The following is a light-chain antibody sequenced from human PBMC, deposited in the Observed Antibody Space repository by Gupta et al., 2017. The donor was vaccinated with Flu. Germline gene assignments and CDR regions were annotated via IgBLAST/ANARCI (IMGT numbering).Light chain of an antibody. CDR1: QAISSR. CDR3: QQECNDRIT. Sequence: PSSLSASVGDRVTITCRASQAISSRLAWYQDIAGKAPQSLPSAASTVQSGVPSRFSGSGPLTXFTLTIXSLKPEDFAPYYCQQECNDRITFGXGTKVEIK. V-gene: IGKV1D-16*01. J-gene: IGKJ4*01. CDR2: AAS.